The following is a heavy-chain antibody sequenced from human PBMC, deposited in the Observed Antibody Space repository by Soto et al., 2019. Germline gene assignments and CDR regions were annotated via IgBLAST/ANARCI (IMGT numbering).Heavy chain of an antibody. Sequence: PSETLSLTCAVSGGSISTSNWWSWVRQPPGKGLEWIWEVNHNGSTNYNPPLKSRVIVSVDKSKNQFSLTLISVTAADTAIYYCARHLGNYGDWAFDYWGQGTLVTVSS. CDR1: GGSISTSNW. V-gene: IGHV4-4*02. CDR2: VNHNGST. CDR3: ARHLGNYGDWAFDY. D-gene: IGHD4-17*01. J-gene: IGHJ4*02.